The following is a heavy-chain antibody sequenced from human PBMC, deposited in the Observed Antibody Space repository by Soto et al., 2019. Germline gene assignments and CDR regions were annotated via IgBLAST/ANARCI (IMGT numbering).Heavy chain of an antibody. CDR2: ISYDGSNK. V-gene: IGHV3-30-3*01. Sequence: QVQLVESGGGVVQPGRSLRLSCAASGFTFSSYAMHWVRQAPGKGLEWVAVISYDGSNKYYADSVKGRFTISRDNSKNTLYLQMNSLRAEDTAVYYCARGETYYYGSGTQGDWGQGTLVTVSS. CDR1: GFTFSSYA. CDR3: ARGETYYYGSGTQGD. D-gene: IGHD3-10*01. J-gene: IGHJ4*02.